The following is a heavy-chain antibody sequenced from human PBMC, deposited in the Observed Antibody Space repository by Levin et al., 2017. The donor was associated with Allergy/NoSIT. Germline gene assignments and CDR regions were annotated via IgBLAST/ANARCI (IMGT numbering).Heavy chain of an antibody. Sequence: GSLRLSCAASGFTFSSYGMHWVRQAPGKGLEWVAIISYDGSNKYYADSVKGRFTISRDNSKNTLYLQMSSLRAEDTAVYYCAKSRQYYYYGIDVWGQGTTVTASS. CDR2: ISYDGSNK. V-gene: IGHV3-30*18. CDR1: GFTFSSYG. CDR3: AKSRQYYYYGIDV. D-gene: IGHD3-16*01. J-gene: IGHJ6*02.